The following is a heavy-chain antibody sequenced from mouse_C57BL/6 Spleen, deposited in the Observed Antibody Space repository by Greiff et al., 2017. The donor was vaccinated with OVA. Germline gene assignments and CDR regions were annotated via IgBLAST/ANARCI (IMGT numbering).Heavy chain of an antibody. CDR1: GYAFSSSW. Sequence: QVQLQQSGPELVKPGASVKISCKASGYAFSSSWMNWVKQRPGKGLEWIGRIYPGDGDTNYNGKCKGKATLTADKSSSTAYMQLSSLTSEDSAVYFCARITTVVDWYFDVWGTGTTVTVSS. D-gene: IGHD1-1*01. J-gene: IGHJ1*03. V-gene: IGHV1-82*01. CDR2: IYPGDGDT. CDR3: ARITTVVDWYFDV.